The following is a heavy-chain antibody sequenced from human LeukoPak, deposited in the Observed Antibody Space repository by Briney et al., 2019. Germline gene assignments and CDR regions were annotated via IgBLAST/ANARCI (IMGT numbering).Heavy chain of an antibody. V-gene: IGHV3-73*01. CDR1: GFTFSGSA. CDR3: TRPPYSGSPDY. Sequence: GGSLRLSCAASGFTFSGSAMHWVRQASGRGLEWVGRIRSKANSYATAYVASVKGRFTISRDDSKNTAYLQMNSLKTEDTAVYYCTRPPYSGSPDYWGQGTLVTVSS. CDR2: IRSKANSYAT. J-gene: IGHJ4*02. D-gene: IGHD1-26*01.